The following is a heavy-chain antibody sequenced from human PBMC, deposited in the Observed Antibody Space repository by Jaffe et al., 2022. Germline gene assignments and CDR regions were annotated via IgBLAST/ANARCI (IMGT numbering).Heavy chain of an antibody. CDR2: ISSGGST. V-gene: IGHV4-39*01. J-gene: IGHJ3*02. CDR1: GGSISASSYY. Sequence: QLQLQESGPGLVKPSETLTLNCSVSGGSISASSYYWVWIRQPPGKGLEWIGSISSGGSTHYNPSLQSRVTISVDTSKNQFSLNLNSVTAADTAVYYCARRWMGGYCSGSSCYSAFNIWGQGTMVTVSS. D-gene: IGHD2-15*01. CDR3: ARRWMGGYCSGSSCYSAFNI.